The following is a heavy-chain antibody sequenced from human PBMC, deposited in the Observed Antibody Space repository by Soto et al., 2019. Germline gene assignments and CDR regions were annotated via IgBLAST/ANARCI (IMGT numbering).Heavy chain of an antibody. CDR1: GFSLSAHG. CDR3: ARENPIDPDYGGNACSDF. Sequence: GLLRLSGAAAGFSLSAHGMTWVRQTPGKGLEWVSSISTSSTYIHYADSLKGRFTISRDNAKNTLFLQMKTLTDEDTAVYYCARENPIDPDYGGNACSDFWGQGTLVTVSS. V-gene: IGHV3-21*01. CDR2: ISTSSTYI. J-gene: IGHJ4*02. D-gene: IGHD4-17*01.